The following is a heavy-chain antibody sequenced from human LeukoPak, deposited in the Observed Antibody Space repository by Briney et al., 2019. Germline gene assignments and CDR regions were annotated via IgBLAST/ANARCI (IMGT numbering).Heavy chain of an antibody. V-gene: IGHV4-59*08. CDR3: ERSRGEFHYYAFDI. CDR1: CRSLRSYY. D-gene: IGHD3-16*01. Sequence: PSETLSLTYTVCCRSLRSYYCRCGRQPPGKGLDWIGYIYYSGNTNYNPSLKSRVTMSVQTSKNQLSLKLSSVTAVDTSWDCSERSRGEFHYYAFDIWGHGTMVTVSS. CDR2: IYYSGNT. J-gene: IGHJ3*02.